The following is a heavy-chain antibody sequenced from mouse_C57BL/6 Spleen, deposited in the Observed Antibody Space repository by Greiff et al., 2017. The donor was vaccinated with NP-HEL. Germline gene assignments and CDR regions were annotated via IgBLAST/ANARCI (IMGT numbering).Heavy chain of an antibody. CDR2: IYPGDGDT. CDR3: ALWWYFDV. J-gene: IGHJ1*03. D-gene: IGHD6-1*01. CDR1: GYAFSSSW. Sequence: VQLQQSGPELVKPGASVKISCKASGYAFSSSWMNWVKQRPGKGLEWIGRIYPGDGDTNYNGKFKGKATLTADKSSSTAYMQLSSLTSEDSAVYFCALWWYFDVWGTGTTVTVSS. V-gene: IGHV1-82*01.